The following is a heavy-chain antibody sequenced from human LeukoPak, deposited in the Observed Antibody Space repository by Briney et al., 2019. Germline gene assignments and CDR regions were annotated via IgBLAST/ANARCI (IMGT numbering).Heavy chain of an antibody. CDR2: INPNSGGT. V-gene: IGHV1-2*02. CDR3: ARDWIIAAASVGAFDI. CDR1: GYTFTGYY. Sequence: ASVKVSCKASGYTFTGYYMHWVRQAPGQGLEWMGWINPNSGGTNYAQKFQGRVTMTRDTSISTAYMELSRLRSDDTAVYYCARDWIIAAASVGAFDIWGQGTMVAVSS. J-gene: IGHJ3*02. D-gene: IGHD6-13*01.